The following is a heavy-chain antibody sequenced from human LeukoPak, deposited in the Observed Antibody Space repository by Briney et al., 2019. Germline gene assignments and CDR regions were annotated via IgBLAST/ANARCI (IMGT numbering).Heavy chain of an antibody. V-gene: IGHV1-3*01. CDR2: INAGNGNT. CDR3: ARVDRRLSWYRWFDP. J-gene: IGHJ5*02. CDR1: GYTFTSYA. Sequence: ASVKVSCKASGYTFTSYAMHWVRQAPGQRLEWMGWINAGNGNTKYSQKFQGRVTITRDTSASTAYMELSSLRSEDTAVYYCARVDRRLSWYRWFDPWGQGTLVTVSS. D-gene: IGHD6-13*01.